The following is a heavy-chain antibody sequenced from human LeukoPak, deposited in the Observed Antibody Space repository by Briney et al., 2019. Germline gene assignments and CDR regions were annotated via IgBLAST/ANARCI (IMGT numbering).Heavy chain of an antibody. J-gene: IGHJ4*02. CDR2: INPNNGGT. V-gene: IGHV1-2*02. CDR1: GYTFIGDY. CDR3: ARDPGRGWSLEY. D-gene: IGHD6-19*01. Sequence: GASVKVSCKASGYTFIGDYIHWVRQAPGQGLEWMGWINPNNGGTKYGQQFQGRVTMTRDTSISTAYMELSRLTSDDTAVYYCARDPGRGWSLEYWGQGTLVTVSS.